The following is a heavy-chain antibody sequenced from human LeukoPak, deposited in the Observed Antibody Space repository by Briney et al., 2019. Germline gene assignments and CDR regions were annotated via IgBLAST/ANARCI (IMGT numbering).Heavy chain of an antibody. CDR1: GYTFTSYD. Sequence: ASVKVSCKASGYTFTSYDINWVRQATGQGLEWMGWMNPNSGTTGYAQKFQGRVTMTRNTSISTAYMELSSLRSEDTAVYYCARVSIAARHLDYWGQGTLVTVSS. D-gene: IGHD6-6*01. CDR3: ARVSIAARHLDY. CDR2: MNPNSGTT. J-gene: IGHJ4*02. V-gene: IGHV1-8*01.